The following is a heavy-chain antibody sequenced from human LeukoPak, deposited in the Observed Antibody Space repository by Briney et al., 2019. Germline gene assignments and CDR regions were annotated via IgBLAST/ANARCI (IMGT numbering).Heavy chain of an antibody. CDR1: GSTLSNYW. V-gene: IGHV3-7*03. D-gene: IGHD5-24*01. Sequence: GGSPRLSCEASGSTLSNYWITWVRQAPGKGLEWVANIKPDGREKYYMPSVKGRFTISRDSAKNSFYLQMNSLRAEDTAVYYCATMASNVFEYWGQGTLVTASS. CDR3: ATMASNVFEY. CDR2: IKPDGREK. J-gene: IGHJ4*02.